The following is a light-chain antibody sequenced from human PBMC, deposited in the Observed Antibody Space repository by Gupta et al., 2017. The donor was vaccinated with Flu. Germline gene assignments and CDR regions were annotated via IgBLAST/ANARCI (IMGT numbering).Light chain of an antibody. CDR3: LQDYNYPRT. J-gene: IGKJ1*01. CDR2: AAS. V-gene: IGKV1-6*01. Sequence: GDRVTITCRASQDIRNDLGWYQQKPGKAPNLLIYAASSLQSGVPSRFSGSGSDTDFTLTISSLQPEDFATYYCLQDYNYPRTFGQGTRVEIK. CDR1: QDIRND.